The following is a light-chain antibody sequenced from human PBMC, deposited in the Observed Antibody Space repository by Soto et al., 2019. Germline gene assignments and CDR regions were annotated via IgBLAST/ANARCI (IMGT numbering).Light chain of an antibody. CDR3: QVWDSSSDHRV. CDR1: NIGSKS. Sequence: SYELTQPPSVSVAPGKTARITCGGNNIGSKSVHWYQQKPGQAPVLVIYYDSDRPSVVPERFSGSNSGNTATLTISRVEAGDEADYYCQVWDSSSDHRVFGTGTKLTV. V-gene: IGLV3-21*04. CDR2: YDS. J-gene: IGLJ1*01.